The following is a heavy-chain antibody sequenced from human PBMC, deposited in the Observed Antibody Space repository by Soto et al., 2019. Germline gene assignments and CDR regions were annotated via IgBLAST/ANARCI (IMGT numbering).Heavy chain of an antibody. CDR3: ATSYGSGYRAFDY. V-gene: IGHV1-69*04. CDR2: VNPILSMS. CDR1: GDTFNFYS. D-gene: IGHD3-10*01. J-gene: IGHJ4*02. Sequence: QVQLVQSGAEVKGPGSSVKVSCKASGDTFNFYSINWVRQAPGLGLEWMGRVNPILSMSNFAQRFQGRVTMTADKSKSTAYMELSGLRSEDTAIYYCATSYGSGYRAFDYWGQGALVTVSS.